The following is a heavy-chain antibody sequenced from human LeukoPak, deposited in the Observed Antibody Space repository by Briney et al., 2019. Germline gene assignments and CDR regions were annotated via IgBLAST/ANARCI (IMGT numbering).Heavy chain of an antibody. V-gene: IGHV3-21*01. CDR1: GFTFSSYS. D-gene: IGHD5-18*01. CDR2: ISSSSSYI. J-gene: IGHJ4*02. Sequence: GGSLRLSCAASGFTFSSYSMNWVRQAPGKGLEWVSSISSSSSYIYYADSVKGRFTISRDNAKNSLYLQMNSLRAEDTAVYYCARGSYTAQWLLAQVDKIFFDYWGQGTLVTVSS. CDR3: ARGSYTAQWLLAQVDKIFFDY.